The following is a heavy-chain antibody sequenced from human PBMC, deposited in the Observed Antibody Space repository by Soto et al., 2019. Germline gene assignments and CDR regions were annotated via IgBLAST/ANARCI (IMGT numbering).Heavy chain of an antibody. J-gene: IGHJ4*02. CDR1: GGSISSGTYY. Sequence: SETLSLTCTVSGGSISSGTYYWGWIRQPPGKGLEWIGSIYYSGSTYYKPSLKSRVTMSVDTSKNQFSLKLTSVTAADTAVYYCARHNFVGYGSGAGCSHLTDFHYWGQGTLVTVSS. CDR3: ARHNFVGYGSGAGCSHLTDFHY. V-gene: IGHV4-39*01. D-gene: IGHD2-15*01. CDR2: IYYSGST.